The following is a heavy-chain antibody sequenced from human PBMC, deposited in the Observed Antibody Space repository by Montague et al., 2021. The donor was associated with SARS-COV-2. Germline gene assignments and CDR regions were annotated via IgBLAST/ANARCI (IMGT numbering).Heavy chain of an antibody. CDR1: GGSISSREW. V-gene: IGHV4-4*02. J-gene: IGHJ6*02. Sequence: SETLSLTCAVSGGSISSREWWSWVRQPPGKGLEWIGEIHQSESGRTNXXXSLKSRVTISIDQSKNYFSLNLTSMTAADTAVYYCGGTWVYFSPVDVWGQGTTDIVSS. D-gene: IGHD3-3*01. CDR2: IHQSESGRT. CDR3: GGTWVYFSPVDV.